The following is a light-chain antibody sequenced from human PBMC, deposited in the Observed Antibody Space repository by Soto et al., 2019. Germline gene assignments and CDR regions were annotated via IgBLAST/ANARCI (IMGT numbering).Light chain of an antibody. J-gene: IGKJ4*01. Sequence: EIVLTQSPATLSLAPGGRVTLSCRASESVSTNLAWYQQKAGQAPRLLIYGASSRATGIPDRFSGSGSGTDFTLTISRLEPEDFALYYCQQYGTSPLTFGGGTKVDIK. V-gene: IGKV3-20*01. CDR1: ESVSTN. CDR3: QQYGTSPLT. CDR2: GAS.